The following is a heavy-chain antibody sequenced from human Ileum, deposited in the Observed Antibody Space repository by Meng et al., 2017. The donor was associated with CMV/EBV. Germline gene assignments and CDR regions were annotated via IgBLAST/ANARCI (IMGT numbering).Heavy chain of an antibody. CDR2: ISSSSSYI. J-gene: IGHJ1*01. CDR1: TFSSYS. CDR3: ARGISITMIVVVPEYFQH. Sequence: TFSSYSMNWVRQAPGKGLEWVSSISSSSSYIYYADSVKGRFTISRDNAKNSLYLQMNSLRAEDTGVYYCARGISITMIVVVPEYFQHWGQGTLVTVSS. D-gene: IGHD3-22*01. V-gene: IGHV3-21*01.